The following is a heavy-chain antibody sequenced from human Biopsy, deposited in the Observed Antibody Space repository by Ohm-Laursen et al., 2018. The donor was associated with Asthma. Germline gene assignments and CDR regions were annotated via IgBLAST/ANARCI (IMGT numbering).Heavy chain of an antibody. Sequence: ASVKVSCKVSGYTFIGCHIHWMRQAPGQGLEWMGRINPNSGGTNYAQKFQGRVTMTRDTSISTAYMEVSRLRSNDTAVYYCARGQKSAGDRWFDPWGQGTLVTVSS. D-gene: IGHD6-13*01. V-gene: IGHV1-2*06. CDR1: GYTFIGCH. J-gene: IGHJ5*02. CDR3: ARGQKSAGDRWFDP. CDR2: INPNSGGT.